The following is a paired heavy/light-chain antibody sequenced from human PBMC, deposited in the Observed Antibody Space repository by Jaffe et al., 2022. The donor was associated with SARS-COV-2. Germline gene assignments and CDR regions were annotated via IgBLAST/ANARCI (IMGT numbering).Heavy chain of an antibody. Sequence: EVQLLDSGGGLVQPGGSLRLSCAASGFTFSSYAMSWVRQAPGKGLEWVSVISNSGGSTYYADSVKGRFTISRDNSKKTLYLQMNSLRADDTAVYYCARDPIFNGYFDYWGQGSLVTVSS. J-gene: IGHJ4*02. V-gene: IGHV3-23*01. CDR1: GFTFSSYA. CDR3: ARDPIFNGYFDY. D-gene: IGHD3-9*01. CDR2: ISNSGGST.
Light chain of an antibody. CDR1: QSVLYSSNSKNY. Sequence: DIVMTQSPDSLAVSLGERATINCKSSQSVLYSSNSKNYLAWYQQKPGQPPKLLIYWASTRESGVPDRFSGSGSGTDFTLTIGSLQAEDVAVYYCQQYYSTPYTFGQGTKLEIK. CDR2: WAS. J-gene: IGKJ2*01. CDR3: QQYYSTPYT. V-gene: IGKV4-1*01.